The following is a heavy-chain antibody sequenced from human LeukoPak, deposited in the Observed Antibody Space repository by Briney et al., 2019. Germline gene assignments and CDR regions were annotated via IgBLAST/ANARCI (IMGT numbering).Heavy chain of an antibody. CDR3: ASTQPLLWWTEGPLDY. CDR2: INHSGST. D-gene: IGHD2-21*01. CDR1: GGSISINNW. V-gene: IGHV4-4*02. Sequence: PSGTLSLTCAVSGGSISINNWWSWVRQPPGKGLEWIGEINHSGSTNYNPSLKSRVTISVDTSKNQFSLKLSSVTAADTAVYYCASTQPLLWWTEGPLDYWGQGTLVTVSS. J-gene: IGHJ4*02.